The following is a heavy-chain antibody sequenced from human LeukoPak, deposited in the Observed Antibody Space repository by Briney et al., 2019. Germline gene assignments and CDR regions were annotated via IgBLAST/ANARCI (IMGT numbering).Heavy chain of an antibody. V-gene: IGHV4-4*07. CDR3: ARAWQWLPLDS. CDR2: IHTSGST. J-gene: IGHJ4*02. CDR1: GGSISSYY. D-gene: IGHD6-19*01. Sequence: SETLSLTCTVSGGSISSYYWSWIRQPAGKGLEWIGRIHTSGSTNYNPSLKSRVTMSVDTSKNQFSLKETSVTAADTAVYYCARAWQWLPLDSWGQGTLVTVSS.